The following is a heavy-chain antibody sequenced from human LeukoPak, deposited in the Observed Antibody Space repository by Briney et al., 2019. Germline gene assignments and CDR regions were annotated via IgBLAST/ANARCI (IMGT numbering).Heavy chain of an antibody. CDR2: ISWNSGII. CDR1: GFTFHDYA. D-gene: IGHD5-18*01. V-gene: IGHV3-9*01. CDR3: TKDSVAMVTTSDY. Sequence: EPGGSLRLSCAASGFTFHDYAMRWVRQAPGKGLEWVSGISWNSGIIGYADSVKGRFTTSRDNAKNSLYLQMNSLRPEDTALYYCTKDSVAMVTTSDYWGQGTLVTVSS. J-gene: IGHJ4*02.